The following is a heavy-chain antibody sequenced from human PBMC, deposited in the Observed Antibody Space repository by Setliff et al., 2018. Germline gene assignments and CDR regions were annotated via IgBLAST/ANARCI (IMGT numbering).Heavy chain of an antibody. CDR1: GGSFSGYY. CDR2: INHSGST. J-gene: IGHJ4*02. CDR3: ASSKGYGSSKDHY. Sequence: PSETLSLTCAVYGGSFSGYYWSWIRQPPGKGLEWIGEINHSGSTNYNPSLKSRVTISVDTSKNQFSLKLSSVTAADTAVYYCASSKGYGSSKDHYWGQGTPVTVSS. D-gene: IGHD3-10*01. V-gene: IGHV4-34*01.